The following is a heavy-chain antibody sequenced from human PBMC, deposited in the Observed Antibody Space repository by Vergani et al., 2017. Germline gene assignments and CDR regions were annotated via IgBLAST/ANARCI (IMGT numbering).Heavy chain of an antibody. J-gene: IGHJ1*01. CDR2: SSIGGGDI. V-gene: IGHV3-23*01. D-gene: IGHD3-10*01. CDR3: TTAWGLYYLHGEYFQY. CDR1: GFTFDTYT. Sequence: EVQLLESGGGLVQPGGSRRLSCAGAGFTFDTYTMAYVRQAPGKGLEWVATSSIGGGDIFYADSVKGRFTISRDNSKNTLFLKMNSLKDEDTAVYYCTTAWGLYYLHGEYFQYWGRGTLVSVSS.